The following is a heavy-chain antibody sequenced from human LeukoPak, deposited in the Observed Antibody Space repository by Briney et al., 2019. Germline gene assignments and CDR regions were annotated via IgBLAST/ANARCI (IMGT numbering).Heavy chain of an antibody. CDR1: GFTFRSYE. CDR2: ISSSGSSI. Sequence: PGGSLRLSCEDSGFTFRSYEINWVRQAPGKGLEWVSYISSSGSSIYYADSVKGRFAISRNNAKNSLYLQMNSLRAEDTAVYYCALGISLYDYWGQGTLVTVSS. V-gene: IGHV3-48*03. CDR3: ALGISLYDY. J-gene: IGHJ4*02. D-gene: IGHD1-14*01.